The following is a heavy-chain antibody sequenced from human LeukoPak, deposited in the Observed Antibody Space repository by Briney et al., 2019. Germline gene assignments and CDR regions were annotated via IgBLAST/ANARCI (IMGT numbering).Heavy chain of an antibody. CDR3: ARHPSYHDGSDYIDWYFDL. Sequence: GGSLRLSCAASGFAVSSNHMNWVRQAPGKGLEWVSIIYSGGSTHYAGSAQGRFIISRDNSSNILNLQLNSLSAEDTAVYYCARHPSYHDGSDYIDWYFDLWGRGTLVTVSS. V-gene: IGHV3-53*01. CDR1: GFAVSSNH. J-gene: IGHJ2*01. CDR2: IYSGGST. D-gene: IGHD3-22*01.